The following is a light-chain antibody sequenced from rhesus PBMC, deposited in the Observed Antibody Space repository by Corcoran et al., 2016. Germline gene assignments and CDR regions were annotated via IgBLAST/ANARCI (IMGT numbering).Light chain of an antibody. J-gene: IGKJ2*01. CDR2: EAS. CDR1: QGITND. CDR3: QHYYSTPYS. V-gene: IGKV1-25*01. Sequence: DIQMTQSPSSLSASVGDRVTITCRASQGITNDLAWYQQKQGETLKLLIYEASSLQSGIPSRLSGSGSGIDFTLTISSLQSEDFATYYCQHYYSTPYSFGQWTKVELK.